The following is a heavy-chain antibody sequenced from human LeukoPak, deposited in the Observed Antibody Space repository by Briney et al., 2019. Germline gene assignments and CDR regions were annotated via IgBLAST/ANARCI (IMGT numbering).Heavy chain of an antibody. V-gene: IGHV1-3*01. Sequence: ASVKVSCKASGYTFTSFAIHWVRQAPGQRLEWMGRINAGNGNTKYSQKFQGRVTTTRDTSASTAYMELSSLRSEDTAVYYCARGTVWFGELCDYWGQGPLVTVSS. J-gene: IGHJ4*02. CDR2: INAGNGNT. CDR3: ARGTVWFGELCDY. CDR1: GYTFTSFA. D-gene: IGHD3-10*01.